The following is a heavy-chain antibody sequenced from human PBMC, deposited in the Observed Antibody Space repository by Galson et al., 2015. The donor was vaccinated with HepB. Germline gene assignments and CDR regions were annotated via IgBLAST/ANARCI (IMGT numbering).Heavy chain of an antibody. Sequence: SLRLSCAASEFILSMYWMNWVRQAPGKGLEWVANIKEDGSEKNYVDSVKGRFTISRDNAKNSLYLQMNSLRAEDTAIYYCARVKRGEWYSFYYYGMDVWGQGATVTVFS. CDR1: EFILSMYW. D-gene: IGHD3-10*01. CDR2: IKEDGSEK. CDR3: ARVKRGEWYSFYYYGMDV. V-gene: IGHV3-7*05. J-gene: IGHJ6*02.